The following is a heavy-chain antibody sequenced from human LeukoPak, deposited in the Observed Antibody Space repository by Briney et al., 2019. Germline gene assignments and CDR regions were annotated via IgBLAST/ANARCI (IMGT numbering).Heavy chain of an antibody. CDR1: GFTFSSYA. V-gene: IGHV3-23*01. CDR3: AKLRWFGELLPVDY. D-gene: IGHD3-10*01. CDR2: ISGGGGST. J-gene: IGHJ4*02. Sequence: PGGSLRLSCAASGFTFSSYAMSWVRQAPGKGLEWVSAISGGGGSTYYADSVKGRFTISRDNSKNTLYLQMNSLRAEDTAVYYCAKLRWFGELLPVDYWGQGTLVTVSS.